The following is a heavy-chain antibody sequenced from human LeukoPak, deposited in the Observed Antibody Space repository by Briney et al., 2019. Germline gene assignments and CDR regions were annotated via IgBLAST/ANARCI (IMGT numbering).Heavy chain of an antibody. CDR2: IYPGDSQT. CDR3: SRRDSIALSGIIDQ. CDR1: GYSFTSYW. V-gene: IGHV5-51*01. Sequence: GASLKISCKASGYSFTSYWIAWVRQMPGKGLEWMGIIYPGDSQTSYSPSFQGQVTISADNSITTSYLQWSSLEASDSAVYYCSRRDSIALSGIIDQWGQGTLVTVSS. J-gene: IGHJ4*02. D-gene: IGHD6-6*01.